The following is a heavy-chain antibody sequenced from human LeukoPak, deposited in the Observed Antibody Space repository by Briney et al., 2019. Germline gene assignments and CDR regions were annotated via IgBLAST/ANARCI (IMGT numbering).Heavy chain of an antibody. J-gene: IGHJ3*02. CDR3: ARGHRIVGAKRGGTFDI. D-gene: IGHD1-26*01. CDR1: GGSFSGYY. Sequence: SETLSLTCAVYGGSFSGYYWSWIRQPPGKGLEWIGKINHSGSTNYNPSLKSRVTISVDTSKNQFSLKLSSVTAADTAVNYCARGHRIVGAKRGGTFDIWGQGTMVTVSS. CDR2: INHSGST. V-gene: IGHV4-34*01.